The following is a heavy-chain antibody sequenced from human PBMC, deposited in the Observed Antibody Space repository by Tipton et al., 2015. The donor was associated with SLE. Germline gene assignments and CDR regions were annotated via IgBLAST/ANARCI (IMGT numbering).Heavy chain of an antibody. CDR2: MNPNSGNT. J-gene: IGHJ2*01. CDR3: ARVVGEKYLGYFDL. V-gene: IGHV1-8*01. D-gene: IGHD1-26*01. CDR1: GYTFTSYD. Sequence: QLVQSGPEVKKPGASVKVSCKASGYTFTSYDINWVRQATGQGLEWMGWMNPNSGNTGYAQKFQGRVTMTRNTSISTAYMELRSLRSDDTAVYYCARVVGEKYLGYFDLWGRGPLVTVSS.